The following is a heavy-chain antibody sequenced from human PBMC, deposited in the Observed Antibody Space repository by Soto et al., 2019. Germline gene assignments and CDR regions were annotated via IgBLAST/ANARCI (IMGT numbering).Heavy chain of an antibody. Sequence: SETLSLTCTVSGGSISSYYWSWIRQPPGKGLEWIGYIYYSGSTNYNPSLKSRVTISVDTSKNQFSLKLSSVTAADTAVYYCARLGDYAGGDAFDIWGQGTMVTVSS. CDR2: IYYSGST. V-gene: IGHV4-59*08. J-gene: IGHJ3*02. CDR3: ARLGDYAGGDAFDI. CDR1: GGSISSYY. D-gene: IGHD4-17*01.